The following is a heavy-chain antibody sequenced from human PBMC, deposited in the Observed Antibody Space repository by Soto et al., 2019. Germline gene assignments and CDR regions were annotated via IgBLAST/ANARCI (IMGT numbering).Heavy chain of an antibody. CDR1: GFTVSNYA. CDR2: ISYDGSNK. D-gene: IGHD4-17*01. V-gene: IGHV3-30-3*01. Sequence: PGGSLRLSCVASGFTVSNYAMNWVRQAPGKGLEWVAVISYDGSNKYYADSVKGRITISRDNSRNTLYLQMNNLRAEDTAMYYCARDLGNNYGSFAYWGQGTLVTVSS. CDR3: ARDLGNNYGSFAY. J-gene: IGHJ4*02.